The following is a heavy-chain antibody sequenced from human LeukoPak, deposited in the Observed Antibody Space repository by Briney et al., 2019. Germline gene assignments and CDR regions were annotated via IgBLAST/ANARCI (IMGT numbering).Heavy chain of an antibody. V-gene: IGHV4-34*01. CDR1: GGSFSGYY. CDR2: INHSGST. CDR3: ATGRWGITPYRD. D-gene: IGHD3-16*01. Sequence: SETLSLTCAVYGGSFSGYYWSWIRQPPGKGLEWIGEINHSGSTNYNPSLKSRVTISVDTSKNQFSLKLSSVTAADTAVYYCATGRWGITPYRDWGQGTLVTVSS. J-gene: IGHJ4*02.